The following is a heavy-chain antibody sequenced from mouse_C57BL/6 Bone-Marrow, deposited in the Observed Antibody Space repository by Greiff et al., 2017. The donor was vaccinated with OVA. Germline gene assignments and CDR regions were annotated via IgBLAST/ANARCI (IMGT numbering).Heavy chain of an antibody. CDR1: GFNIKDDY. J-gene: IGHJ4*01. CDR2: IDPENGDT. CDR3: TIYYDYPYAMDY. Sequence: EVQLVESGAELVRPGASVKLSCTASGFNIKDDYMHWVKQRPEQGLEWIGWIDPENGDTEYASKFQGKATITADTSSNTAYLQLSSLTSEDTAVYYCTIYYDYPYAMDYWGQGTSVTVSS. D-gene: IGHD2-4*01. V-gene: IGHV14-4*01.